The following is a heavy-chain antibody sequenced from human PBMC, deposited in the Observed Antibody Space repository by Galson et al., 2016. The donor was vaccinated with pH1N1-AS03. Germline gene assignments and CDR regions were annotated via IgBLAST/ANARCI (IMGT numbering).Heavy chain of an antibody. J-gene: IGHJ5*02. CDR1: GVSISNYY. Sequence: TLSLTCTVSGVSISNYYWTWIRQPPGKGLEWIGYIYYSGSTNYNPSLKSRVTISVDTSKNQFSLKLGSVTAADTAVYYCARDLGELLGWFDPWGQGTLVTVSS. D-gene: IGHD1-26*01. CDR3: ARDLGELLGWFDP. CDR2: IYYSGST. V-gene: IGHV4-59*01.